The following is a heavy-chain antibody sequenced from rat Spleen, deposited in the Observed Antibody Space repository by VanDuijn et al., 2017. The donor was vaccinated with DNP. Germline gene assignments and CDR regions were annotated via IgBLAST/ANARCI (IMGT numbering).Heavy chain of an antibody. CDR1: GYSITSNFR. J-gene: IGHJ2*01. D-gene: IGHD5-1*01. Sequence: EVQLQESGPGLVKPSQSLSLTCSVTGYSITSNFRWSWIRKFPGNTLEWMGYINSAGSTDYNPSLTSRISITSDTSKNQFFLQVNSVTTEDTATYYCAVQLGVFDYWGQGVIVTVSS. CDR3: AVQLGVFDY. V-gene: IGHV3-3*01. CDR2: INSAGST.